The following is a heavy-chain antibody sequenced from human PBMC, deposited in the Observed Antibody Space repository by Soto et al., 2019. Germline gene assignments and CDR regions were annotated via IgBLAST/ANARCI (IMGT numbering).Heavy chain of an antibody. CDR2: VNPSGGHT. CDR1: GDTFTDYY. J-gene: IGHJ4*02. CDR3: ARGGHVVVVTAALDY. V-gene: IGHV1-46*01. Sequence: QVQLMQSGAEVKKPGASVKVSCKASGDTFTDYYIHWVRQAPGQGLEWMGTVNPSGGHTTYAQHFLGRVTXAXXXAXSTLYMELTSLTSDDTAIYYGARGGHVVVVTAALDYWGQGTLVTVSS. D-gene: IGHD2-21*02.